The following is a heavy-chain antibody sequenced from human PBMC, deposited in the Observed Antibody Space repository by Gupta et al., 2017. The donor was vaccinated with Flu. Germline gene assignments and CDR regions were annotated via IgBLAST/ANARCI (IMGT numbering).Heavy chain of an antibody. J-gene: IGHJ4*02. D-gene: IGHD1-7*01. CDR2: MSDDGSNQ. V-gene: IGHV3-30*18. Sequence: VQLVQSGGGGVLPGSSLRLSCAASGFLFSDYGMPLVRQVPGKGLEGMAVMSDDGSNQWYADSVRGRFTISRDNSENTLILQMNSLRRDDTAVYYCAKGGRHNWNFDGDYWGQGTLVTVSS. CDR1: GFLFSDYG. CDR3: AKGGRHNWNFDGDY.